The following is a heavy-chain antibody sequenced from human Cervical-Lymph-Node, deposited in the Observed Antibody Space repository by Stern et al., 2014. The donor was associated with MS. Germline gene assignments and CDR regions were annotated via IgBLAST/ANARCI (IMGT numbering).Heavy chain of an antibody. Sequence: QVQLVESGGGLVKPGGSLRLSCAASGFTFSDYYMSWIRQAPGKGLEWVSYLSSSGYTKEYADSVMGRLTISRDNARNSLYLQMNSLRAEDTAVYYCARDFGRSGNDGLIGDVWGQGTTVTVSS. J-gene: IGHJ6*02. V-gene: IGHV3-11*01. CDR3: ARDFGRSGNDGLIGDV. D-gene: IGHD5-12*01. CDR2: LSSSGYTK. CDR1: GFTFSDYY.